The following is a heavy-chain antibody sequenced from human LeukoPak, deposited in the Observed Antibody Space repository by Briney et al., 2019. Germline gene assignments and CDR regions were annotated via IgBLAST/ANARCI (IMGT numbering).Heavy chain of an antibody. J-gene: IGHJ4*02. D-gene: IGHD4-17*01. V-gene: IGHV1-69*06. CDR3: AGERKLTNYGDYNDY. Sequence: SVTVSFKASGGTFSSYAISWVRQAPGQGLEWMGGIIPIFGTANYAQKFQGRVTITADKSTSTAYMELSSLRSEDTAVYYCAGERKLTNYGDYNDYWGQGTLVTVSS. CDR1: GGTFSSYA. CDR2: IIPIFGTA.